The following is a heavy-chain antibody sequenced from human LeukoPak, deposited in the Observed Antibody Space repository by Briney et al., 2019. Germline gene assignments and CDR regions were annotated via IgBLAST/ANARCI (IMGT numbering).Heavy chain of an antibody. D-gene: IGHD3-3*01. V-gene: IGHV1-18*01. CDR3: ATPGRRVTIFGVASRRGFDY. CDR2: ISTYNGNT. CDR1: GYTFSTFG. Sequence: GASVKVSCKASGYTFSTFGISWVRQAPGQGLEWMGWISTYNGNTNYAQRLQGRVTMTTDTSTTTAYMEVRSLRSEDTAVYYCATPGRRVTIFGVASRRGFDY. J-gene: IGHJ4*01.